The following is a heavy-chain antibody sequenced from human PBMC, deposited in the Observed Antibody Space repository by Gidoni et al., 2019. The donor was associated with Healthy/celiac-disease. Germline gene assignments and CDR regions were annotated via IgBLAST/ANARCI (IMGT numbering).Heavy chain of an antibody. J-gene: IGHJ6*02. CDR1: GGTFSSYA. V-gene: IGHV1-69*01. CDR3: ARGLYSSSSFSYYYYYYGMDV. Sequence: QVQLVQSGAEVKKPGSSVKVSCKASGGTFSSYAISWVRQAPGQGLEWMGGIIPIFGTANYAQKFQGRVTITADESTSTAYMELSSLRSEDTAVYYCARGLYSSSSFSYYYYYYGMDVWGQGTTVTVSS. D-gene: IGHD6-6*01. CDR2: IIPIFGTA.